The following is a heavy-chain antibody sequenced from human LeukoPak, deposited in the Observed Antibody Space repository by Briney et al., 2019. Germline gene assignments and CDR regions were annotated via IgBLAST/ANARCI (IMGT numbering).Heavy chain of an antibody. CDR3: ARGPLGEWDY. J-gene: IGHJ4*02. CDR1: RYTFTSYG. CDR2: ISDYNGNT. V-gene: IGHV1-18*01. Sequence: ASVKVSCKASRYTFTSYGISWVGQAPGQGREWMGWISDYNGNTNDAQKLQGRVTMTTDTSTSTAYMELRRLRSDDTAVYYCARGPLGEWDYWGQGTLVTVSS. D-gene: IGHD3-10*01.